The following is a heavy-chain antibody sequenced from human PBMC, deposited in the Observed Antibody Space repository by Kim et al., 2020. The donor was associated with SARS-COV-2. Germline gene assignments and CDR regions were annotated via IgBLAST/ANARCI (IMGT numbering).Heavy chain of an antibody. D-gene: IGHD3-3*01. CDR2: ISGSGGST. CDR3: AKGSRFGVVIESLFFDV. Sequence: GGSLRLSCAASGFTFGKYAMTWVRQAPGKGLEWVSGISGSGGSTYYADSVKGRFTVSRDNSKNTLYLQMSSLRAEDTAVYYCAKGSRFGVVIESLFFDVWGQGTTVTVSS. V-gene: IGHV3-23*01. J-gene: IGHJ6*02. CDR1: GFTFGKYA.